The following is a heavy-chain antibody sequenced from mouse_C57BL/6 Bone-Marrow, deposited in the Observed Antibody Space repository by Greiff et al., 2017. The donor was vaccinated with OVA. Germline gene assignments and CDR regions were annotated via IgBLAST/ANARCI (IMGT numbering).Heavy chain of an antibody. D-gene: IGHD1-1*01. CDR3: AFYYGSSYRYCDV. J-gene: IGHJ1*03. V-gene: IGHV1-39*01. CDR1: GYSFTDYN. CDR2: INPNYGTT. Sequence: EVQLQQSGPELVKPGASVKISCKASGYSFTDYNMNWVKQSNGKSLEWIGVINPNYGTTSYNQKFKGKATLTVDESSSTAYMQLNSRTSEDSAVDYCAFYYGSSYRYCDVWGTGTTVTVSS.